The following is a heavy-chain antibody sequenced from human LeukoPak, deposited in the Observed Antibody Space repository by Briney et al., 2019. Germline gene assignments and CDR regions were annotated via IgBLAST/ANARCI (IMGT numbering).Heavy chain of an antibody. D-gene: IGHD4-17*01. CDR3: ASYYGDYYFDY. CDR2: IYYSGST. V-gene: IGHV4-59*11. J-gene: IGHJ4*02. Sequence: SETLSLTCTVSGGSISSHYWSWIRQPPGKGLEWIGYIYYSGSTNYNPSLKSRVTISVDTSKNQFSLKLSSVTAADTAAYYCASYYGDYYFDYWGQGTLVTVSS. CDR1: GGSISSHY.